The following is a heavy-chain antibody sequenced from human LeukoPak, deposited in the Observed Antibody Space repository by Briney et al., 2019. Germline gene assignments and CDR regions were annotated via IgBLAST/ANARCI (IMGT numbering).Heavy chain of an antibody. Sequence: GGSLRLSCAASGFTFSSYGMHWVRQAPGKGLEWVAVISYDGSNKYYADSVKGRFTISRDNSKNTLYLQMNSLRAEDTAVYYCAKDLSVTKAYFDYWGQGTLVTVSS. CDR2: ISYDGSNK. D-gene: IGHD4-17*01. CDR1: GFTFSSYG. V-gene: IGHV3-30*18. J-gene: IGHJ4*02. CDR3: AKDLSVTKAYFDY.